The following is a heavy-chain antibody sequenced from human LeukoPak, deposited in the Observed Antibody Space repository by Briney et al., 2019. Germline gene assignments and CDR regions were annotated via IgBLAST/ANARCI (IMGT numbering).Heavy chain of an antibody. CDR3: ARETQLGEVDV. CDR1: GITFSSYS. CDR2: ISSSSSYI. V-gene: IGHV3-21*01. D-gene: IGHD3-16*01. J-gene: IGHJ6*02. Sequence: GGSLRLSCAASGITFSSYSMTWVRQAPGKGLEWVSCISSSSSYIYYADSVKGRFTISRDNAKNSLYLQMNSLRAEDTAVYYCARETQLGEVDVWGQGTTVTVSS.